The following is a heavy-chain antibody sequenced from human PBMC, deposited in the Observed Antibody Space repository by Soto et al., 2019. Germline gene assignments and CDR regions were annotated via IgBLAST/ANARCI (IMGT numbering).Heavy chain of an antibody. Sequence: AGEGRYCRCHYWSWIRQPPGKGLEWIGEINHSGSTNYNPSLKSRVTISVDTSKNQFSLKLSSVTAADTAVYYSARGRIFGYWGQGTLGTVSS. D-gene: IGHD2-21*01. CDR3: ARGRIFGY. CDR1: GRYCRCHY. CDR2: INHSGST. V-gene: IGHV4-34*01. J-gene: IGHJ4*02.